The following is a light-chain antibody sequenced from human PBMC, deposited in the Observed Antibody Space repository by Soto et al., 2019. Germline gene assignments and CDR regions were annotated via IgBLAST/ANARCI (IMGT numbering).Light chain of an antibody. Sequence: EIVLAQSPASLSLSPGERATLCCGASQSISSSYLAWYQQKPGQAPKLLIYGAFNRAAGIPARFSGSGSGTDFTLTISSLEPEDSAVYYCQQRNIWPPVTFGQGTRLEIK. CDR2: GAF. V-gene: IGKV3D-20*02. CDR1: QSISSSY. CDR3: QQRNIWPPVT. J-gene: IGKJ5*01.